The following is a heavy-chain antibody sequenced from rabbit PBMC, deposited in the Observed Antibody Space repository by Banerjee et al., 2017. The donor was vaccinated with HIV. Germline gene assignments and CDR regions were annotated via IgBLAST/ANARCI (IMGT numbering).Heavy chain of an antibody. Sequence: QSLEESGGGLVTPGASLTLTCTASGFSFSSSYYMCWVRQAPGKGLEWIACIYAGSSGSTYYTSWAKGRFTISKTSSTTVTLQMTRLTAADTATYFCARRDGGYVAYGYAYYGRDLWGQGTLVTVS. CDR2: IYAGSSGST. CDR3: ARRDGGYVAYGYAYYGRDL. V-gene: IGHV1S40*01. CDR1: GFSFSSSYY. J-gene: IGHJ6*01. D-gene: IGHD6-1*01.